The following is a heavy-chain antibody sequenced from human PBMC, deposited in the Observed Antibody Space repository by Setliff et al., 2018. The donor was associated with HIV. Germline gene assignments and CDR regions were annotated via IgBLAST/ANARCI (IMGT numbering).Heavy chain of an antibody. V-gene: IGHV3-30*04. CDR1: GFTFSRYA. J-gene: IGHJ4*02. CDR2: ISYDGTNK. CDR3: AKDATAEAQLWQFDY. Sequence: SLRLSCAASGFTFSRYAMHWVRQAPGKGLEWLAIISYDGTNKYYADSVKGRFTISRDNSKNTVYVQMNSLRAEDTAVYYCAKDATAEAQLWQFDYWGQGALVTVSS. D-gene: IGHD5-18*01.